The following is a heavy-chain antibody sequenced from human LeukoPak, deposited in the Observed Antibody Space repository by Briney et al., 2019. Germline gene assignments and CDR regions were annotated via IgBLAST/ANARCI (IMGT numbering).Heavy chain of an antibody. CDR3: AGSRYDSSCYYGLIGY. V-gene: IGHV3-23*01. CDR2: ISGSGGST. J-gene: IGHJ4*02. D-gene: IGHD3-22*01. CDR1: GFTFSSYG. Sequence: GGSLRLSCAASGFTFSSYGMSWVRQAPGKGLEWVSAISGSGGSTYYADSVKGRFTISRDNSKNTLYLQKNSLRAEDTALYYCAGSRYDSSCYYGLIGYWGQGTLVTVSS.